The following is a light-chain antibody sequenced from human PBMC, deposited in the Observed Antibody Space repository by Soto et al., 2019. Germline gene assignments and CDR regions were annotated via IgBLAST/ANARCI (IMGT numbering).Light chain of an antibody. V-gene: IGLV2-14*01. CDR2: EVT. J-gene: IGLJ2*01. CDR3: SSYTSTNHVV. CDR1: SSDVGGYNY. Sequence: QSALTQPASASGSPGQSITISCTGTSSDVGGYNYVSWYQQHPGKAPKLVIYEVTKRPSGVSNRFSGSKSGNTASLTISGLQAEDETDYYCSSYTSTNHVVFGGGTKLTVL.